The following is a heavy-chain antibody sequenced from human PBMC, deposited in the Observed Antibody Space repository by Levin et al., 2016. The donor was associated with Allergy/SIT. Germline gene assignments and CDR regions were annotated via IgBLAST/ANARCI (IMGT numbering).Heavy chain of an antibody. D-gene: IGHD1-26*01. V-gene: IGHV3-66*01. CDR2: IYSGGST. Sequence: GESLKISCAASGFTVSSNYMSWVRQAPGKGLEWVSVIYSGGSTYYADSVKGRFTISRDNSKNTLYLQMNSLRAEDTAVYYCARGSRGVGARWFDYWGQGTLVTVSS. J-gene: IGHJ4*02. CDR3: ARGSRGVGARWFDY. CDR1: GFTVSSNY.